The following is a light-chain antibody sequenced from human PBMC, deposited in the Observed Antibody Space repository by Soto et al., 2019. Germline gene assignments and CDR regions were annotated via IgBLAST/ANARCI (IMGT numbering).Light chain of an antibody. J-gene: IGKJ1*01. CDR2: AAS. CDR1: QTISNY. Sequence: DIQMTQSPSSLSASVGDRVTITVRASQTISNYLNWYQQQPGKAPKLLIYAASSLQSGVPSRFSGSGSGTDFTLTISSLQPEDFATYYCQQSYSSWTFGQGTKVDIK. CDR3: QQSYSSWT. V-gene: IGKV1-39*01.